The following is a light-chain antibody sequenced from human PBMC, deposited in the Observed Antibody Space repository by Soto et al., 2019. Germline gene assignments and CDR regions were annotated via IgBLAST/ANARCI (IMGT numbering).Light chain of an antibody. J-gene: IGLJ1*01. CDR2: EVS. Sequence: QSALTQPASVSGTPGQSITISCTGSNSDIGIYDFVSWYQHHPGKAPKLIVSEVSHRPSGVSNCFSGSKSGNTASLTISGLQSEDEADYYCVSYTSDDVRYVFGTGTKLTVL. CDR3: VSYTSDDVRYV. CDR1: NSDIGIYDF. V-gene: IGLV2-14*01.